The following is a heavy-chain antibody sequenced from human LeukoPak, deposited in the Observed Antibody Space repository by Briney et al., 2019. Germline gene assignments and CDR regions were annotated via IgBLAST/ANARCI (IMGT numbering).Heavy chain of an antibody. V-gene: IGHV1-46*01. CDR1: GYTFTSYY. CDR2: INPSGGST. CDR3: ARECSSTSCHNWFDP. Sequence: GASVKVSCKASGYTFTSYYMHWVRQAPGQGLEWMGIINPSGGSTSYAQKFQGRVTMTRDMSTSTVYMELSSLRSEDTVVYYCARECSSTSCHNWFDPWGQGTLVTVSS. J-gene: IGHJ5*02. D-gene: IGHD2-2*01.